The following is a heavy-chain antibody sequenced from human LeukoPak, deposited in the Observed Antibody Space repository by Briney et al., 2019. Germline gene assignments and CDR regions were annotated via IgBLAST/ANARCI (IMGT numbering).Heavy chain of an antibody. Sequence: EASVKVSCKTSGYTFTSYGMRWVRQAPGQRREWMGWISTYNDNTNYAQKFRGRVTMTTDTSTSTVYMELRSLRSDDTAIYYCARQVDTTMALPDYWGQGTLVTVSS. CDR3: ARQVDTTMALPDY. CDR2: ISTYNDNT. CDR1: GYTFTSYG. V-gene: IGHV1-18*01. J-gene: IGHJ4*02. D-gene: IGHD5-18*01.